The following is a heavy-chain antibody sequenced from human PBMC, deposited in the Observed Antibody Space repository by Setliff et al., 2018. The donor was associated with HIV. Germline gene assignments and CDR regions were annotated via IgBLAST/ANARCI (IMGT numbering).Heavy chain of an antibody. V-gene: IGHV3-21*01. CDR3: ARVRARYSSSWSFDY. CDR2: ISVSGFNI. CDR1: GFTFSTYS. J-gene: IGHJ4*02. Sequence: GGSLRLSCAASGFTFSTYSMNWVRLAPGRRLEWISSISVSGFNIYYADSVKGRFFVSRDDAKNSLFLQMNSLRTEDTAVYFCARVRARYSSSWSFDYWGQGTPVTVSS. D-gene: IGHD6-13*01.